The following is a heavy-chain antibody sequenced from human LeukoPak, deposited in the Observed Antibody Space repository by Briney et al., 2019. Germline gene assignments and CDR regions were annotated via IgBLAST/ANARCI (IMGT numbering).Heavy chain of an antibody. CDR3: ARVVQLWPYYYYYMDV. Sequence: SETLSLTCAVYGGSFSGYYWSWIRQPPGKGLEWIGEINHSGSTNYNPSLKSRVTISVDTSKNQFSLKLSSVTAADTAVYYCARVVQLWPYYYYYMDVWGKGTTVTVSS. CDR1: GGSFSGYY. V-gene: IGHV4-34*01. CDR2: INHSGST. J-gene: IGHJ6*03. D-gene: IGHD5-18*01.